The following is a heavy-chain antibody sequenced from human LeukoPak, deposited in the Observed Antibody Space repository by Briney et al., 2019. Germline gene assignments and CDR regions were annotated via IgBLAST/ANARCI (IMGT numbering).Heavy chain of an antibody. J-gene: IGHJ5*02. CDR1: GYTFTGYS. Sequence: GASVMVSCKASGYTFTGYSIHWVRQAPGKGLEWMGGFDPEDGETIYAQKFQGRVTMTEDTSTDTAYMELSSLRSEDTAVYYCATVGYDILTGSDWFDPWGQGTLVTVSS. V-gene: IGHV1-24*01. CDR3: ATVGYDILTGSDWFDP. D-gene: IGHD3-9*01. CDR2: FDPEDGET.